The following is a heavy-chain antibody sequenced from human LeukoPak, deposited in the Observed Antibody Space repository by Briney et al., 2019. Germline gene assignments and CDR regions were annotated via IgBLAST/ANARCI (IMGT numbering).Heavy chain of an antibody. CDR3: ARVESGYGDYLHTALTEYFQH. D-gene: IGHD4-17*01. V-gene: IGHV4-59*01. CDR1: GGSISSYY. CDR2: IYYSGST. Sequence: SETLSLTCTVSGGSISSYYWSWIRQPPGKGLEWIGYIYYSGSTNYNPSLKSRVTISVDTSKNQFPLKLSSVTAADTAVYYCARVESGYGDYLHTALTEYFQHWGQGTLVTVSS. J-gene: IGHJ1*01.